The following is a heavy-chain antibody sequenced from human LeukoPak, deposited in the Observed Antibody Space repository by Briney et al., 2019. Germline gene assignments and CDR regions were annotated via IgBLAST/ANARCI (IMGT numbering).Heavy chain of an antibody. CDR3: AKLWRGSHPRYFDH. Sequence: GGSLRLSCAVSGLTFSSYDMSWVRQAPGKGLEWVSTITDSGGTTFYADSVKGRFTISRDNLKNTVYLQMNSLRAEDTAVYYCAKLWRGSHPRYFDHWGQGTLVTVSS. D-gene: IGHD1-26*01. V-gene: IGHV3-23*01. CDR1: GLTFSSYD. J-gene: IGHJ4*02. CDR2: ITDSGGTT.